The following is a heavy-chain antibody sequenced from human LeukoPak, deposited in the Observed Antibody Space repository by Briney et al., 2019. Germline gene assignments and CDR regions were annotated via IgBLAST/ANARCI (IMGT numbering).Heavy chain of an antibody. CDR2: MNPNSGNT. CDR1: GYTFTSYG. CDR3: ARALSHLWFGELLRLRDYYYMDV. D-gene: IGHD3-10*01. V-gene: IGHV1-8*01. Sequence: ASVKVSCKASGYTFTSYGITWVRQATGQGLEWMGWMNPNSGNTGYAQKFQGRVTITRNTSISTAYMELSSLRSEDTAVYYCARALSHLWFGELLRLRDYYYMDVWGKGTTVTVSS. J-gene: IGHJ6*03.